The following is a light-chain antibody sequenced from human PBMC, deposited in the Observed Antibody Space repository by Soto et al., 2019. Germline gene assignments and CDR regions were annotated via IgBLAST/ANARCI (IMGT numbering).Light chain of an antibody. CDR3: SSYTTVNTLVS. CDR1: SSDIGNYNY. Sequence: QSALTQPASVSGSPGQSITISCTGTSSDIGNYNYVSWYQQHPGKAPKLIIYEVNNRPSGVSNRFSGSKSDNTASLTISGLQAEDEADYYCSSYTTVNTLVSFGTGTQLTVL. J-gene: IGLJ1*01. CDR2: EVN. V-gene: IGLV2-14*01.